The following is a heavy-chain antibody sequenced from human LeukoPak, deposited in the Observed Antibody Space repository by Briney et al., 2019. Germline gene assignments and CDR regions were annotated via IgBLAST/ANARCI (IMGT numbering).Heavy chain of an antibody. Sequence: SETLSLTCAVYGGSFSGYYWTWIRQPPGKGLEWIGEISHSGSTHYNPSLKSGLTISVDTSKNQFSRKLSSVTAADTAVYYCAKGYCRGNSCYDDRGAFDYWGQGTLVTVSS. CDR3: AKGYCRGNSCYDDRGAFDY. J-gene: IGHJ4*02. CDR1: GGSFSGYY. V-gene: IGHV4-34*01. CDR2: ISHSGST. D-gene: IGHD2-2*01.